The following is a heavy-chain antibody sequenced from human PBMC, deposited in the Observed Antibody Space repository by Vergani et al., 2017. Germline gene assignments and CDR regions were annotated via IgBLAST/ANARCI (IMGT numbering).Heavy chain of an antibody. V-gene: IGHV3-30*02. Sequence: QVQLVESGGGVVQPGGSLRLSCAASGFTFSSYSMHWVRQAPGKGLEWVAFIRYDGSNKYYADSVKGRFTISRDNSKNTLYLQMNSLRAEDTAVYYCAKDSGDIVVVDYFDYWGQGTLVTVSS. D-gene: IGHD2-2*01. J-gene: IGHJ4*02. CDR2: IRYDGSNK. CDR1: GFTFSSYS. CDR3: AKDSGDIVVVDYFDY.